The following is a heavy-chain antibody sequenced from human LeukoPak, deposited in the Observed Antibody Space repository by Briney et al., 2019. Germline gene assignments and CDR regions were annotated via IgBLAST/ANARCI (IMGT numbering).Heavy chain of an antibody. V-gene: IGHV4-61*02. CDR1: GGSISSGSYY. CDR2: IYTSGST. J-gene: IGHJ3*02. CDR3: ASPRSLGTI. D-gene: IGHD1-1*01. Sequence: SQTLSLTCTVSGGSISSGSYYWSWIRQPAGKGLEWIGRIYTSGSTNYNPSLKSRVTISVDTSKNQFSLKLSSVTAADTAVYYCASPRSLGTIWGQGTMVTVSS.